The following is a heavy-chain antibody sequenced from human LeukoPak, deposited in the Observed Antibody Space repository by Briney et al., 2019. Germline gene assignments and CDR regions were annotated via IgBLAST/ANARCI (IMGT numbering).Heavy chain of an antibody. D-gene: IGHD6-19*01. Sequence: SETLSLTCAVYGVSFSGYYWSWIRQPPGKGLEWIGEINHSGSTNYNPSLKSRVTISVDTSKNQFSLKLSSVTAADTAVYYCARWSSGWYDAFDIWGQGTMVTVSS. V-gene: IGHV4-34*01. CDR1: GVSFSGYY. CDR3: ARWSSGWYDAFDI. CDR2: INHSGST. J-gene: IGHJ3*02.